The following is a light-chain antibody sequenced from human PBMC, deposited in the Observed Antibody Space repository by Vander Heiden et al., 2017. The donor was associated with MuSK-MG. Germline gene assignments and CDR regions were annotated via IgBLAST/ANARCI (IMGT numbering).Light chain of an antibody. Sequence: QSVLTQPPSASGTPGQRVTISCSGSSSNIGSNYVYWYQQLLGTAPKLLIYRNNQRPSGVPDRFSGSKSGTSASLAISGLWSEDEADYYCAAWDDSLSGWVFGGGTKLTVL. CDR1: SSNIGSNY. V-gene: IGLV1-47*03. CDR3: AAWDDSLSGWV. J-gene: IGLJ3*02. CDR2: RNN.